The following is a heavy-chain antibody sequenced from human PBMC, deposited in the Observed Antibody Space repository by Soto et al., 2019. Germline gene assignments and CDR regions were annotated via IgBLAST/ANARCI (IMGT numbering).Heavy chain of an antibody. V-gene: IGHV4-34*01. D-gene: IGHD1-1*01. Sequence: QVQLQQWGAGLLKPSETLSLTCAVYGGSFSGYYWSWIRQPPGRGLEWIGEINHSGSANSNPSLKSRVTISVDTSKNQFSLRLSSVTAADTAVYYCARGALIIWNHLFFEYCGQGTPVTVSS. J-gene: IGHJ4*02. CDR2: INHSGSA. CDR3: ARGALIIWNHLFFEY. CDR1: GGSFSGYY.